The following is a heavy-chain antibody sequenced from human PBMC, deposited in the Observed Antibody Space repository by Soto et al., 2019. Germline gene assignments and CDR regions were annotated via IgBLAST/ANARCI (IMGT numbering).Heavy chain of an antibody. CDR2: IIPILGIA. CDR3: ARDELVVVVVAATSMADAFDI. CDR1: GGTFSSYT. J-gene: IGHJ3*02. V-gene: IGHV1-69*04. Sequence: SVKVSCKASGGTFSSYTISWVRQAPGQGLEWMGRIIPILGIANYAQKFQGRVTITADKSTSTAYMELSSLRSEDTAVYYCARDELVVVVVAATSMADAFDIWGKGTMVTVSS. D-gene: IGHD2-15*01.